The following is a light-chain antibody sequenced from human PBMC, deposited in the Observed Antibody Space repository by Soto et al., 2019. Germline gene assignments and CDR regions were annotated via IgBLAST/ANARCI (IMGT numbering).Light chain of an antibody. CDR3: QQYNTYPWT. J-gene: IGKJ1*01. Sequence: DIQMTQSPSSVSASVGDTVTITCRASQGVGSWLAWYQQKPGKAPSLLISGASTLESGVPSRFSGSPLSGSASGTAFSLTISSLQPDDFATYYCQQYNTYPWTFGQGTKVDIK. CDR2: GAS. CDR1: QGVGSW. V-gene: IGKV1-5*01.